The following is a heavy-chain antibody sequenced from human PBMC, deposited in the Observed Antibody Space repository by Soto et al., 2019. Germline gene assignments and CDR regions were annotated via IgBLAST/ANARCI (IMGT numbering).Heavy chain of an antibody. D-gene: IGHD5-12*01. V-gene: IGHV1-2*04. J-gene: IGHJ6*03. CDR2: INPNSGVT. CDR1: GDTFTDYY. Sequence: QVQLVQSGAEVKKPGASVTVSCRSSGDTFTDYYMHWVRQAPGQGLEWMGWINPNSGVTKNAQKFPGWVTMTRDTSIRTVYMQLSRLRSDDTAVYYCARESGGATATLDYYYFYMDVWGTGTTVTVSS. CDR3: ARESGGATATLDYYYFYMDV.